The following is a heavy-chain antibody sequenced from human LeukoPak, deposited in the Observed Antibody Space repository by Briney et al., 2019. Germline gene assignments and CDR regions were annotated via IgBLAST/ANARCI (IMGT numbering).Heavy chain of an antibody. CDR2: ISAYNGNT. D-gene: IGHD3-3*01. CDR1: GYTFTSYG. Sequence: ASVRVSCKASGYTFTSYGISWVRQAPGQGLEWMGWISAYNGNTNYAQKLQGRVTMTTDTSTSTAYMELRSLRSDDTAVYYCARERFLEWSESHAFDIWGQGTMVTVSS. V-gene: IGHV1-18*01. J-gene: IGHJ3*02. CDR3: ARERFLEWSESHAFDI.